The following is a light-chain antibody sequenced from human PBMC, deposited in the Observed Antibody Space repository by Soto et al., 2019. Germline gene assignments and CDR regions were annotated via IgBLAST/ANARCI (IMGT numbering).Light chain of an antibody. CDR3: QQRGNWPPIT. Sequence: EVVLTQTTATLSLSPGERANLSCRSSQFIDRYLAWYRQIPGQTPRLLIYDASNRATGIPARFSGSGSGTDFTLTISSLEPEDFAVYYCQQRGNWPPITFGQGTRLEIK. CDR2: DAS. J-gene: IGKJ5*01. V-gene: IGKV3-11*01. CDR1: QFIDRY.